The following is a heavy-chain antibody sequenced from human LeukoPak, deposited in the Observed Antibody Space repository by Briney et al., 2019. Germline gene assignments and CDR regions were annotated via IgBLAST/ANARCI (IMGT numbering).Heavy chain of an antibody. J-gene: IGHJ6*04. CDR1: GLPFSSYE. V-gene: IGHV3-48*03. CDR3: GDFSITMIGGV. CDR2: ISSSCSTI. D-gene: IGHD3-10*02. Sequence: GGSLRLSCAASGLPFSSYEMNWVHQAPGKGLEWVSYISSSCSTIYYADFVKGRFTLSRDHAKNSLYLQMNSLIPEDTAVYFCGDFSITMIGGVWGKGTTVTISS.